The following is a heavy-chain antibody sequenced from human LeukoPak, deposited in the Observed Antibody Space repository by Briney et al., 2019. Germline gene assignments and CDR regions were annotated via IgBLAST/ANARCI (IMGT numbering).Heavy chain of an antibody. D-gene: IGHD6-13*01. CDR2: ISGSGGST. J-gene: IGHJ6*02. CDR3: AGERDGYSSTYYYGMDV. Sequence: GGSLRLSCAASGFTFSSYAMSWVHQAPGKGLEWVSAISGSGGSTYYADSVKGRFTISRDNAKNSLYLQMNSLRAEDTAVYYCAGERDGYSSTYYYGMDVWGQGTTVTVSS. V-gene: IGHV3-23*01. CDR1: GFTFSSYA.